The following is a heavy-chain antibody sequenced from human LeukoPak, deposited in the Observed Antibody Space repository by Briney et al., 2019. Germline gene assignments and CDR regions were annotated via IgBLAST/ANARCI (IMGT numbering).Heavy chain of an antibody. V-gene: IGHV4-59*08. D-gene: IGHD4-11*01. CDR3: ARHTEYSNYWTDAFDI. Sequence: SETLSLTCTVSGGSISSYYWSWIRQPPGKGLEWIGYIYYSGSTNYNLSLKSRVTISVDTSKNQFSLKLSSVTAADTAVYYCARHTEYSNYWTDAFDIWGQGTMVTVSS. J-gene: IGHJ3*02. CDR2: IYYSGST. CDR1: GGSISSYY.